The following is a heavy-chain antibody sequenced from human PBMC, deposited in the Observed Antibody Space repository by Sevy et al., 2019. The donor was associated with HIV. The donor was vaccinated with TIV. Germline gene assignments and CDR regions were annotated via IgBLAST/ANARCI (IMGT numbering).Heavy chain of an antibody. CDR2: ISSSSSTI. Sequence: GGSLRLSCAASGFTFSSYSMNWVRQAPGKGLEWVSYISSSSSTIYYAYSVKGRFNISRDNAKNSLYLQMNRLRAEDTAVYYCARTGPPGYYYDSSGSDYWGQGTLVTVSS. CDR3: ARTGPPGYYYDSSGSDY. CDR1: GFTFSSYS. D-gene: IGHD3-22*01. J-gene: IGHJ4*02. V-gene: IGHV3-48*01.